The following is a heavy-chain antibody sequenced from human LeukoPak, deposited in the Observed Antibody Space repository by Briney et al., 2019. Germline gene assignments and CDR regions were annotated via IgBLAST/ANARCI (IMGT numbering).Heavy chain of an antibody. CDR3: TSWGDTTAEYFQR. Sequence: GGSLRLSCVVSGFTFNRCWMNWDRQAAGKGLEWVANINPDGRDTYYVDSVKGRFTISRDNAQNSMYLQMNSLRVEDTAVYYCTSWGDTTAEYFQRWGQGTLVTVSS. CDR1: GFTFNRCW. J-gene: IGHJ1*01. V-gene: IGHV3-7*01. CDR2: INPDGRDT. D-gene: IGHD2-21*02.